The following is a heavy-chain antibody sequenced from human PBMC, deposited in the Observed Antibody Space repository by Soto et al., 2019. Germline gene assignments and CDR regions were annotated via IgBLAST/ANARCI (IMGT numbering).Heavy chain of an antibody. J-gene: IGHJ4*02. Sequence: SETLSLTCTVSGHSLSSGGYYWSWIRQHPGKGLEWVGYIYFTGSTLYNPSLKSRLAMSLDASKNQFSLKLGSVTAADTAIYYCARDWGSSGWPNWGPGTLVTVSS. V-gene: IGHV4-31*03. D-gene: IGHD6-19*01. CDR3: ARDWGSSGWPN. CDR2: IYFTGST. CDR1: GHSLSSGGYY.